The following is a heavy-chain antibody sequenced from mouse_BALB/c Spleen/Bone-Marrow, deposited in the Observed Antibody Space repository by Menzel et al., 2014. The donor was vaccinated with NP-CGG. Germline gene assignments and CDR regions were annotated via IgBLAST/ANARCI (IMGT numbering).Heavy chain of an antibody. CDR3: AKMDY. V-gene: IGHV1-82*01. J-gene: IGHJ4*01. CDR1: GYAFSTSS. Sequence: QVQLQQSGPELVKPGASVKISCKASGYAFSTSSMYWVKQRPGQGLEWIGRIYPADELNNYNGVFKDKATLTADRSSSTSDMQLSSLTSVESAVYFCAKMDYWGQGTSVTVSS. CDR2: IYPADELN.